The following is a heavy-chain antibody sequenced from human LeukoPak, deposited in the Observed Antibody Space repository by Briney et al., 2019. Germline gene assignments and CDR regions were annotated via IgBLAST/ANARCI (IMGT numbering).Heavy chain of an antibody. V-gene: IGHV1-2*02. CDR3: ARDGEDFCSGSNWFDP. D-gene: IGHD3-3*01. CDR1: GYTFTGYY. J-gene: IGHJ5*02. CDR2: INPNSGGT. Sequence: ASVKVSWKASGYTFTGYYMHWVRQAPGQGLEWMGWINPNSGGTNYAQKFQGRVTMTRDMSISTAYMELSRLRSHDTAVYYCARDGEDFCSGSNWFDPWGQGTLVTVSS.